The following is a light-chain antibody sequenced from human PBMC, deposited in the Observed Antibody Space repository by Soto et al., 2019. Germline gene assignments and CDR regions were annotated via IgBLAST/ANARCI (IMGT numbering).Light chain of an antibody. J-gene: IGLJ1*01. V-gene: IGLV2-14*01. CDR3: SSYRSGGTFV. CDR2: VVS. Sequence: QSALAQPTSVSGSPGQSIAISCTGTSSDVGGYNYVSWHQQHPGKAPKVLISVVSNRPSGVSNRFSGSKSGNPASLTISGLQAEDEADYYCSSYRSGGTFVFGSGTKLTVL. CDR1: SSDVGGYNY.